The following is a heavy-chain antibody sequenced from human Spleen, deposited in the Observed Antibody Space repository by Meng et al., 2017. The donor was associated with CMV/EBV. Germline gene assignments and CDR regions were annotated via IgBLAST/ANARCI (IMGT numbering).Heavy chain of an antibody. CDR1: GFTFRSYW. Sequence: GGSLRLSCAASGFTFRSYWMSWVRQAPGRGLEWLANIKSDGSERYSVASVRGRFIISRDNAKNSVSLQMNSLRAEDTAVYYCARWVDYDLWSGNSYYFDYWGQGTLVTVSS. J-gene: IGHJ4*02. D-gene: IGHD3-3*01. CDR2: IKSDGSER. V-gene: IGHV3-7*01. CDR3: ARWVDYDLWSGNSYYFDY.